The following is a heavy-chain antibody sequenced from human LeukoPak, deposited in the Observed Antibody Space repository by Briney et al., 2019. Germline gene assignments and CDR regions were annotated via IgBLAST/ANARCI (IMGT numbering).Heavy chain of an antibody. D-gene: IGHD6-19*01. CDR2: ISYDGSNK. CDR3: AKTCCGWYEGYFDY. J-gene: IGHJ4*02. Sequence: GGSLRLSCAASGFTFSSYGMHWVRQAPGKGLEWVAVISYDGSNKYYADSVKGRFTISRDNSKNTLYLQMNSLRAEDTAVYYCAKTCCGWYEGYFDYWGQGTLVTVSS. CDR1: GFTFSSYG. V-gene: IGHV3-30*18.